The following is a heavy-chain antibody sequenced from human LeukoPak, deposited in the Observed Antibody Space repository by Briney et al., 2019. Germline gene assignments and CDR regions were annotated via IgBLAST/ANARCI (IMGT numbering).Heavy chain of an antibody. V-gene: IGHV1-69*13. J-gene: IGHJ5*02. CDR2: IIPIFGTA. CDR1: GYTFTGYY. CDR3: ASSAAEYQIAAAALLNWFDP. Sequence: AASVKVSCKASGYTFTGYYIHWVRQAPGQGLEWMGGIIPIFGTANYAQKFQGRVTITADESTSTAYMELSSLRSEDTAVYYCASSAAEYQIAAAALLNWFDPWGQGTLVTVSS. D-gene: IGHD6-13*01.